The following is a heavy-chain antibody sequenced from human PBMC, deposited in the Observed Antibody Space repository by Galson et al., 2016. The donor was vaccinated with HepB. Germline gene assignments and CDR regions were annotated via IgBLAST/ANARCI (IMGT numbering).Heavy chain of an antibody. D-gene: IGHD4-17*01. CDR2: SDDSGTT. CDR1: GFTFSKYT. V-gene: IGHV4-59*04. J-gene: IGHJ3*01. CDR3: ARPGSFYSDHHEAYDV. Sequence: LRLSCAASGFTFSKYTMDWVRQAPGKGLQWIGCSDDSGTTQYNPSLKSRVTMSVDTSTNQFSLTLTSVTAADTAVYYCARPGSFYSDHHEAYDVWGQGAADIVSS.